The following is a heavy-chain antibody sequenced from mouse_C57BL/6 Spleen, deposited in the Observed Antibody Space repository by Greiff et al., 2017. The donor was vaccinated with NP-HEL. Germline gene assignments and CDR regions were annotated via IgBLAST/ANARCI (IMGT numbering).Heavy chain of an antibody. CDR2: INPSNGGT. CDR1: GYTFTSYW. CDR3: ARATFYYSNYDYFDY. J-gene: IGHJ2*01. V-gene: IGHV1-53*01. Sequence: QLQQPGTELVKPGASVKLSCKASGYTFTSYWMHWVKQRPGQGLEWIGNINPSNGGTNYNEKFKSKATLTVDKSSSTAYMQLSSLTSEDSAVYYCARATFYYSNYDYFDYWGQGTTLTVSS. D-gene: IGHD2-5*01.